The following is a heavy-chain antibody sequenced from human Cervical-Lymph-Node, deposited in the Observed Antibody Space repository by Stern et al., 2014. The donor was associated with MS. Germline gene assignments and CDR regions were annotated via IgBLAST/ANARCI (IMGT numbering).Heavy chain of an antibody. J-gene: IGHJ4*02. CDR3: ARQPSMVAATRGFDY. V-gene: IGHV5-51*01. Sequence: EVQLVESGAEVKKPGESLKISCRVSGYDFTNYWIGWVRQMPGKGLEWMGIIYPRDSDPRYSPSFQGPVPISADKSISTAYLQWSSLKASDTAMYYCARQPSMVAATRGFDYWGQGTLVTVSS. CDR2: IYPRDSDP. D-gene: IGHD2-15*01. CDR1: GYDFTNYW.